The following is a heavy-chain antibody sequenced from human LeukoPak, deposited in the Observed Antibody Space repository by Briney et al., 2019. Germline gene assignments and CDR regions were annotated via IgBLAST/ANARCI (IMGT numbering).Heavy chain of an antibody. Sequence: PGRSLRLSCAASGFTFSSYGMHWVRQAPGKGLEWVAVIWYDGSNEYCADSVKGRFTISRDNSKNTLYLQMDSLGAEDTAVFYCAKQRGTLSTPATWFFDYWGQGALVTVSS. CDR3: AKQRGTLSTPATWFFDY. CDR2: IWYDGSNE. CDR1: GFTFSSYG. V-gene: IGHV3-33*06. D-gene: IGHD2-15*01. J-gene: IGHJ4*02.